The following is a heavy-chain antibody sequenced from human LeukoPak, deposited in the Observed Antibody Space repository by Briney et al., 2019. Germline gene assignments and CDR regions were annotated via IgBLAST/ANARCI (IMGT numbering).Heavy chain of an antibody. V-gene: IGHV4-59*01. D-gene: IGHD3-10*01. J-gene: IGHJ3*02. CDR1: GGSISSYY. CDR2: IYYSGST. CDR3: AREGLWFGESAGAFDI. Sequence: SETLSLTCTVSGGSISSYYWSWIRQPPGKGLEWIGYIYYSGSTNYNPSLKSRVTISVDTSKNQFSLKLSSVTAADTAVYYCAREGLWFGESAGAFDIWGQGTMVTVSS.